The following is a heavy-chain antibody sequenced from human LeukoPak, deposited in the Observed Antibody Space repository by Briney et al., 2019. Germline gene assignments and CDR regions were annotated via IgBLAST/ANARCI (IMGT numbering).Heavy chain of an antibody. V-gene: IGHV1-18*01. J-gene: IGHJ6*02. CDR2: ISAYNGNT. CDR1: GNTVTNYG. CDR3: ARGAREQQPDYYCGLDV. Sequence: ASVKVSCKSSGNTVTNYGFIWVRQAPGQGLEWMGWISAYNGNTNYTQKLQGRVTMTTDAPTSTAYMELRSLRSDDTAVYYCARGAREQQPDYYCGLDVWGQGTTVTVSS. D-gene: IGHD6-13*01.